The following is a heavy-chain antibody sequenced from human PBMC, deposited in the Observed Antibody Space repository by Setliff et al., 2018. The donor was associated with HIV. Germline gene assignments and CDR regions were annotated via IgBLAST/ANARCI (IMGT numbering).Heavy chain of an antibody. CDR2: ITGSSDTI. CDR1: GIIFSTNA. J-gene: IGHJ4*02. CDR3: AREGITGTTLHPY. Sequence: GGSLRLSCAASGIIFSTNAMDWFRQAPGKGLEWVSYITGSSDTIYYADSVKGRFTISRDNAKNSLYLQMNTLRAEDTAVYYCAREGITGTTLHPYWGQGTLVTVSS. D-gene: IGHD1-7*01. V-gene: IGHV3-48*04.